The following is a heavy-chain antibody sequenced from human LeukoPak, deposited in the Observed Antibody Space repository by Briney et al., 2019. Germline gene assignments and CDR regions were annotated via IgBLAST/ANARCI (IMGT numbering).Heavy chain of an antibody. CDR1: GFTLTNYA. CDR3: AKAPYANSWYLFEY. J-gene: IGHJ4*02. V-gene: IGHV3-23*01. Sequence: GGSLRLSCAASGFTLTNYAMNWVRQAPGKGLEWVSAISNSGSNTYYADSVKGRFTISRDNFKNTLYLQMNSLRAEDTAVYFCAKAPYANSWYLFEYWGQGTLVTVSS. D-gene: IGHD6-13*01. CDR2: ISNSGSNT.